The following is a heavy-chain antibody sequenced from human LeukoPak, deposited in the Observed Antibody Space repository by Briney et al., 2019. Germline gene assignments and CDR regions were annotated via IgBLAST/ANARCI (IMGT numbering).Heavy chain of an antibody. J-gene: IGHJ6*03. CDR1: GGSINSY. Sequence: SETLSLTCTVSGGSINSYWSWIRQPAGKGLEWIGRIYTSGSTNYNPSLKSRVTISVDTSKNQFSLKLSSVTAADTAVYYCARDASEVYYYYMDVWGKGTTVTISS. CDR3: ARDASEVYYYYMDV. CDR2: IYTSGST. V-gene: IGHV4-4*07.